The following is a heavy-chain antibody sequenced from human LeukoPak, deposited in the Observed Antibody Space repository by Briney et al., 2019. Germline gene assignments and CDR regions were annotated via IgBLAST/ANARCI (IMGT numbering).Heavy chain of an antibody. CDR2: IYPGDSDT. D-gene: IGHD1-26*01. J-gene: IGHJ3*02. CDR3: ARPSGGSYYGNAFDI. Sequence: GESLKISCKGSGYSSTSYWIGWGRQMPGKGLEWMGTIYPGDSDTRYSPSFQGQVTISADKSISTAYLQWSSLKASDTAMYYSARPSGGSYYGNAFDIWGQGTMVTVSS. CDR1: GYSSTSYW. V-gene: IGHV5-51*01.